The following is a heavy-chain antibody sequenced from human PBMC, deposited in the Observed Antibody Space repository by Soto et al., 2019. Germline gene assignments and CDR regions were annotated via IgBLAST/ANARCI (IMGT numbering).Heavy chain of an antibody. V-gene: IGHV3-21*01. CDR3: ASEFCSGGSCYGLASDY. Sequence: GGSLRLSCAASGFTFSSYSMNWVRQAPGKGLEWVSSISSSSSYIYYADSVKGRFTISRDNAKNSLYLQMNSLRAEDTAVYYCASEFCSGGSCYGLASDYRGQGTLVTVSS. J-gene: IGHJ4*02. CDR1: GFTFSSYS. CDR2: ISSSSSYI. D-gene: IGHD2-15*01.